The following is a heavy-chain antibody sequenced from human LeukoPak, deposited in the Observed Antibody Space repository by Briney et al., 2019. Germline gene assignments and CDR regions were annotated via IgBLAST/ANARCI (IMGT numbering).Heavy chain of an antibody. V-gene: IGHV3-74*01. CDR3: ARGDLDY. Sequence: QTGGSLRLSCAASGFPFSNYWMHWVRQAPGKGLLWVSRIKSDGSYTSYADSVKGRFTISRDNAKNTVYLQMNSLRAEDAAVYYCARGDLDYWGQGTLVSVSS. CDR2: IKSDGSYT. CDR1: GFPFSNYW. J-gene: IGHJ4*02.